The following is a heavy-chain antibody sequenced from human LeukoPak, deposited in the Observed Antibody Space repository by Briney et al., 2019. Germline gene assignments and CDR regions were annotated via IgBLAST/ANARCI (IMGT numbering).Heavy chain of an antibody. CDR2: ISYDGSNK. CDR3: AREFGSYYFDY. Sequence: GGSLRLSCTASGFTFGNYAMHWVRQAPGKGLEWVAVISYDGSNKYYADSVKGRFTISRDNSRNTLYLQMNSLRAEDTAVYYCAREFGSYYFDYWGQGTLVTVSS. J-gene: IGHJ4*02. CDR1: GFTFGNYA. D-gene: IGHD1-26*01. V-gene: IGHV3-30-3*01.